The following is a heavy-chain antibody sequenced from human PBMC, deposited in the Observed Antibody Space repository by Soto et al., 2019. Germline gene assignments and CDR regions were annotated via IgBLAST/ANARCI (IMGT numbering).Heavy chain of an antibody. CDR2: ISYDGSNK. CDR3: ARDRGYSGYAPGDY. D-gene: IGHD5-12*01. CDR1: GFTFSSYA. Sequence: QVQLVESGGGVVQHGRSLRLSCAASGFTFSSYAMHWVRQAPGKGLEWVAVISYDGSNKYYADSVKGRFTISRDNSKNTLYLQMNSLRAEDTAVYYCARDRGYSGYAPGDYWGQGTLVTVSS. V-gene: IGHV3-30-3*01. J-gene: IGHJ4*02.